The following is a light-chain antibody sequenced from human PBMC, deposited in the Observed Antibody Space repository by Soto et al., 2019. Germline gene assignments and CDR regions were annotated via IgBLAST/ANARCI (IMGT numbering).Light chain of an antibody. Sequence: QSVLAQPASVSGSPGQSITISCTGASSDVGGYNYVSWYQQHPGEAPKLMIYEVTNRPSGVSNRFSGSKSGNTASLTISGLQAEDEADYYCSSYASSSTLVFGGGTKLTVL. CDR1: SSDVGGYNY. CDR3: SSYASSSTLV. CDR2: EVT. J-gene: IGLJ2*01. V-gene: IGLV2-14*01.